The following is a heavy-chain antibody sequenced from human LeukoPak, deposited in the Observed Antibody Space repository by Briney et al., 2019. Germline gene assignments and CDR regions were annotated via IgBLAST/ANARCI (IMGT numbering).Heavy chain of an antibody. V-gene: IGHV3-21*01. Sequence: PGGSLRLSCAASGFTFSTYSMNWVRQAPGKGLEWVSYISSGSRYIYYADSLKGRFTISRDDAENSLYLQMNNLGADDTAVYYCAGARPIDYWGQGALVTVSS. J-gene: IGHJ4*02. CDR2: ISSGSRYI. CDR3: AGARPIDY. D-gene: IGHD6-6*01. CDR1: GFTFSTYS.